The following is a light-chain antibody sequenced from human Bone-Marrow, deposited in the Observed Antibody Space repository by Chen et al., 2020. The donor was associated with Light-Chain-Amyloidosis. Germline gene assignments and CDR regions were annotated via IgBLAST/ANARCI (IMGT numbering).Light chain of an antibody. CDR2: GAP. CDR1: QSVSSSY. Sequence: EIVLTQSPGTLSLSPGERATLYCRASQSVSSSYLAWYQQKPGQAPRLLIYGAPSRAAGIPDRFSGSGSGTDFTLTISRLESEDFAVYYCQQYAGSLWTFGQGTKVEIK. J-gene: IGKJ1*01. CDR3: QQYAGSLWT. V-gene: IGKV3-20*01.